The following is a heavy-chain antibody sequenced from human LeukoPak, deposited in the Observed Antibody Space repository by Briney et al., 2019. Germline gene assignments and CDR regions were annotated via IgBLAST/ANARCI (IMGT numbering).Heavy chain of an antibody. CDR2: IRYDGSNK. V-gene: IGHV3-30*02. J-gene: IGHJ4*02. CDR3: AKDIRRYYDSSGYYWD. D-gene: IGHD3-22*01. Sequence: PGGSLRLSCAASGFTFSSYGMHWVRQAPGKGLEGVAFIRYDGSNKYYGDSVKGRFTISRDNSKNTLYLQMDSLRAEDTAVYYCAKDIRRYYDSSGYYWDWGQGTLVTVSS. CDR1: GFTFSSYG.